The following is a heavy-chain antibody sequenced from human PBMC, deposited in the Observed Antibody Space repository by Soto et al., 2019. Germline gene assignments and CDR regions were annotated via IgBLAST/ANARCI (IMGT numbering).Heavy chain of an antibody. J-gene: IGHJ4*02. D-gene: IGHD6-19*01. CDR3: ARTAWYSSGRYYFAF. V-gene: IGHV4-59*11. Sequence: SETNPHTRTVADDYSRGLYGSWIRQTPGKGLEWIGYIYSSGFTAYNPSLKSRATISVDTPKSQFSLILTSVTAADTAVYYCARTAWYSSGRYYFAFWGQGTLVTGSS. CDR1: DDYSRGLY. CDR2: IYSSGFT.